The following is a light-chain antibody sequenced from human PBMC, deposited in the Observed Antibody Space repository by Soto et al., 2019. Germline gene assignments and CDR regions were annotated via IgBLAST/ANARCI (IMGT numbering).Light chain of an antibody. V-gene: IGKV3-20*01. CDR1: QSVGSTF. Sequence: TQSPSTLSAPVGDRVTITCQASQSVGSTFLAWYQQKPGQATRLLIYGVSKRATGIPDRFSGSGSGTDFILDISRREPDECAVYYCGQFVSAPPRTFGQGTRVEIK. J-gene: IGKJ1*01. CDR2: GVS. CDR3: GQFVSAPPRT.